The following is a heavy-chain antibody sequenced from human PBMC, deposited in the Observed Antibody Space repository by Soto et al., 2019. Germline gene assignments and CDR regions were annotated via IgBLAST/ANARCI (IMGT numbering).Heavy chain of an antibody. CDR1: GGSFSGYY. CDR3: ARVRRSGYYDSSGYRDY. J-gene: IGHJ4*02. Sequence: SETLSLTCAVYGGSFSGYYWSWIRQPPGKGLEWIGEINHSGSTNYNPSLKSRVTISVDTSKNQFSLKLSSVTAADTAVYYCARVRRSGYYDSSGYRDYWGQGIQVTVSS. V-gene: IGHV4-34*01. CDR2: INHSGST. D-gene: IGHD3-22*01.